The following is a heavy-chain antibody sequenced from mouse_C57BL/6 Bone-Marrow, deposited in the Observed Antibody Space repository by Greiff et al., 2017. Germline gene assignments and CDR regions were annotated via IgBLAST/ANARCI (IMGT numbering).Heavy chain of an antibody. D-gene: IGHD1-1*01. CDR2: ISYDGSN. V-gene: IGHV3-6*01. CDR1: GYSITSGYY. CDR3: ARNYYGSSGGDYYAMDY. J-gene: IGHJ4*01. Sequence: EVKLMESGPGLVKPSQSLSLTCSVTGYSITSGYYWNWIRQFPGNKLEWMGYISYDGSNNYNPSLKNRISITRDTSKNQFFLKLNSVTTEDTATYYCARNYYGSSGGDYYAMDYWGQGTSVTVSS.